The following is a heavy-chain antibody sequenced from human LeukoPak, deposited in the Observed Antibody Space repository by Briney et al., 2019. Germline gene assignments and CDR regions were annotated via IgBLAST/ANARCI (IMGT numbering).Heavy chain of an antibody. V-gene: IGHV3-53*01. J-gene: IGHJ4*02. CDR3: AGVVHLAFGYFDY. CDR1: GFTVSSNY. D-gene: IGHD3-10*01. Sequence: PGGSLRLSCAASGFTVSSNYMSWVRQAPGKGLEWVSVIYSGGSTYYADSVKGRFTISRDNSKNTLYLQMNSLRAEDTAVYYCAGVVHLAFGYFDYWGQGTLVTVSS. CDR2: IYSGGST.